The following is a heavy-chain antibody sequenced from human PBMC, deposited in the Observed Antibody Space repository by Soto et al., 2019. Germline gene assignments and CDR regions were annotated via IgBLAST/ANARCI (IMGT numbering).Heavy chain of an antibody. J-gene: IGHJ5*02. D-gene: IGHD6-19*01. V-gene: IGHV3-74*01. CDR3: AREDRIAVAGTVGYWFDP. Sequence: GGSLRLSCAASGFTFSSYWMHWVRQAPGKGLVWVSRINSDGSSTSYADSVKGRFTISRDNAKNTLYLQMNSLRAEDTAVYYCAREDRIAVAGTVGYWFDPWGQGTLVTVSS. CDR2: INSDGSST. CDR1: GFTFSSYW.